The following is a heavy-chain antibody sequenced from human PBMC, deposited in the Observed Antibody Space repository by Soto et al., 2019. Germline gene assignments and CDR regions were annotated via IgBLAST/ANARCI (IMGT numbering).Heavy chain of an antibody. CDR2: MNPNSGNT. CDR3: ARVGYDFCSGYYFYYGMDV. J-gene: IGHJ6*02. CDR1: GYTFTSYD. V-gene: IGHV1-8*01. Sequence: ASVKVSCKASGYTFTSYDINWVRQATGQGLEWMGWMNPNSGNTGYAQKFQGRVTMTRNTSISTAYMELSSLRSEDTAVYYCARVGYDFCSGYYFYYGMDVWGQGTTVTVSS. D-gene: IGHD3-3*01.